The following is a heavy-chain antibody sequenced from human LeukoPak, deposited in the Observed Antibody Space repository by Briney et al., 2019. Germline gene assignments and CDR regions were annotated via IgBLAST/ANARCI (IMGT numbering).Heavy chain of an antibody. CDR1: GFTFGDAW. Sequence: GGSLRLSCAASGFTFGDAWMSWVRQAPGKRLEWVGRITSKAVGGSTEYVAPVKGRFSISRDDSMNTLYLQMNSLKTEDTAVYYCITGFSAAAHDGYWGQGTLVTVSS. J-gene: IGHJ4*02. V-gene: IGHV3-15*01. CDR2: ITSKAVGGST. D-gene: IGHD2-15*01. CDR3: ITGFSAAAHDGY.